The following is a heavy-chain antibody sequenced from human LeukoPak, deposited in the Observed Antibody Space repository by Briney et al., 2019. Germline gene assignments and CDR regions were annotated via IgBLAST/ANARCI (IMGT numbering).Heavy chain of an antibody. V-gene: IGHV4-59*01. Sequence: PSETLSLTCTVSGGSISSYYWSWIRQPPGKGLEWIGYIYYSGSTNYNPSLKSRVTISVDTSKNQFSLKLSSVTAADTAVYYCARAPPKTTVTTRYYYYYMDVWGKGTTVTVSS. CDR3: ARAPPKTTVTTRYYYYYMDV. CDR1: GGSISSYY. CDR2: IYYSGST. J-gene: IGHJ6*03. D-gene: IGHD4-17*01.